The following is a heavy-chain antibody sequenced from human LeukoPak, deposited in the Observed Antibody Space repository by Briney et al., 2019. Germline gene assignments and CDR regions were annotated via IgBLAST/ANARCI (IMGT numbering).Heavy chain of an antibody. CDR3: ARVPTIRVYVIKDYFDY. CDR1: GYTFTNYG. Sequence: ASVKVSCKASGYTFTNYGISWVRQAPGQGLEWMGWISAYNGNTNYAQKLQGRVTMNTATSTSTAYMELRSLRSDDTDVYYCARVPTIRVYVIKDYFDYWGQGTLVTVSS. CDR2: ISAYNGNT. D-gene: IGHD2-8*01. V-gene: IGHV1-18*01. J-gene: IGHJ4*02.